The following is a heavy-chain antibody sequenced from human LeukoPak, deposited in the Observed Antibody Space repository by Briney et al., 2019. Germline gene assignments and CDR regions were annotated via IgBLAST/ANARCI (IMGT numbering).Heavy chain of an antibody. CDR3: ARDGGSKPDYGGNYWFDP. J-gene: IGHJ5*02. CDR2: IYTSGST. CDR1: GGSISSGGYY. Sequence: SETLSLTCTVSGGSISSGGYYWSWIRQPAGKGLEWIGRIYTSGSTNYNPSLKSRVTISVDTSKNQFSLKLSSVTAADTAVYYCARDGGSKPDYGGNYWFDPWGQGTLVTVSS. D-gene: IGHD4-23*01. V-gene: IGHV4-61*02.